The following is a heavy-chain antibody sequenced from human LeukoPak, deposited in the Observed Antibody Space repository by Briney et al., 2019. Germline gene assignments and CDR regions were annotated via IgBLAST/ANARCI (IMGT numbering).Heavy chain of an antibody. J-gene: IGHJ4*02. CDR3: ARGGRFGELSSSL. D-gene: IGHD3-10*01. CDR1: GFTFSNYA. V-gene: IGHV3-74*01. CDR2: INTDGSST. Sequence: GGSLRLSCAASGFTFSNYAMSWVRQAPGKGLAWVSRINTDGSSTTYADSVKGRFTIFRDNARNTLYLQMNSLRADDTALYFCARGGRFGELSSSLWGQGTLVTVSS.